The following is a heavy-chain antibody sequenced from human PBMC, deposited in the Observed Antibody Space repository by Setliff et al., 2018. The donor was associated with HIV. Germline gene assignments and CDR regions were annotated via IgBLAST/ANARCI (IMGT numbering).Heavy chain of an antibody. CDR2: INPNADHT. CDR1: GYIFSHYG. D-gene: IGHD3-16*01. J-gene: IGHJ2*01. CDR3: ARGGRVVWWYSDL. Sequence: ASVKVSCKISGYIFSHYGVTWVRQAPGQGLEWMGFINPNADHTGYAQKFQGRVTMTSDVTISTAYMELNTLTSDDTAMYFCARGGRVVWWYSDLWGRGTLVTVS. V-gene: IGHV1-8*01.